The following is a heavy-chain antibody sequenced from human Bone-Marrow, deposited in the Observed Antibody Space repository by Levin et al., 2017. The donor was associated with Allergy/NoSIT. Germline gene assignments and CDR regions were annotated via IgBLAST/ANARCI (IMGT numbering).Heavy chain of an antibody. V-gene: IGHV2-5*02. CDR3: AHRRVGFGEYLDH. D-gene: IGHD3-10*01. CDR2: IYWDGDR. Sequence: ASGPTLVKPTQTLTLTCNVSGVSLTTTGVGVHWIRPTPGKALEWLALIYWDGDRRYSPSLKSRLTVTQDASVNQVVLTMTDMDPVDTATYFCAHRRVGFGEYLDHWGHGTLVTVSS. J-gene: IGHJ4*01. CDR1: GVSLTTTGVG.